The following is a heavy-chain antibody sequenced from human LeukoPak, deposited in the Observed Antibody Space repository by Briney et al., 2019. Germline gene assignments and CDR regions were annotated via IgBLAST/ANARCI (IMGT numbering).Heavy chain of an antibody. V-gene: IGHV3-23*01. J-gene: IGHJ4*02. Sequence: GGSLRLSCAASGFTFSSYGMSWVRQAPGKGLEWVSAISGSGGSTYYADSMKGRFTISRDNSKNTLYLQMNSLRAEDTAVYYCAKGAARVRGLYYFDYWGQGTLVTVSS. CDR3: AKGAARVRGLYYFDY. CDR1: GFTFSSYG. D-gene: IGHD3-10*01. CDR2: ISGSGGST.